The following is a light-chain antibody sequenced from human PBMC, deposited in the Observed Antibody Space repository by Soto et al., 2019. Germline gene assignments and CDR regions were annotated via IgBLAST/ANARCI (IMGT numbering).Light chain of an antibody. J-gene: IGKJ1*01. CDR3: QQYNSWGT. Sequence: DIQMTQSPSTLSASVGDRVTITCRASQSISSWLAWYQQKPGKAPKLLIYDASSLESGVLSRFSGSGSGTEFTLTISSLQPDDFATYYCQQYNSWGTFGQGTKVEIK. V-gene: IGKV1-5*01. CDR1: QSISSW. CDR2: DAS.